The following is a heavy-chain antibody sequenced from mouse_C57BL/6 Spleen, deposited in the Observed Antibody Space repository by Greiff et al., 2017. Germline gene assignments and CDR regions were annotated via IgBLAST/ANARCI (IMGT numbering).Heavy chain of an antibody. CDR2: ISSGSSTI. V-gene: IGHV5-17*01. CDR3: AKVYCGSDYYAMDY. D-gene: IGHD1-1*01. Sequence: EVKLVESGGGLVKPGGSLKLSCAASGFTFSDYGMHWVRQAPEKGLEWVAYISSGSSTIYYADTVKGRFTIARDNAKNTLFLQMTSLRSEDTAMYYFAKVYCGSDYYAMDYWGQGTSVTVSS. J-gene: IGHJ4*01. CDR1: GFTFSDYG.